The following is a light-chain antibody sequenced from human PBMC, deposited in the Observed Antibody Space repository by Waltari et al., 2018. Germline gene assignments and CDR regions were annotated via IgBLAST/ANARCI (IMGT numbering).Light chain of an antibody. CDR1: SSDVKNYNF. CDR2: EGT. Sequence: QSALTQSASVSGSPGQSITISCTGISSDVKNYNFVSWYQQHPGKAPKLMIYEGTRRPAGVSNRFSGSKSGNTASRTISGLQAEDEADYYCCSYAGSVVFGGGTKLTVL. J-gene: IGLJ2*01. CDR3: CSYAGSVV. V-gene: IGLV2-23*01.